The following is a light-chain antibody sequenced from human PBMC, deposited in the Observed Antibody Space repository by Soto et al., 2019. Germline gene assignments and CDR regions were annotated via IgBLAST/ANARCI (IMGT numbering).Light chain of an antibody. CDR1: SSDVGGYNY. Sequence: QSALTQPASVXXSPGQSITISCTGTSSDVGGYNYVSWYQQHPGKAPKLMIFEVSNRPSGVSTHFSGSKSGNTASLTIAGLQVEDEADYYCSSYTSSSTWVFGGGTRVTVL. V-gene: IGLV2-14*01. J-gene: IGLJ3*02. CDR3: SSYTSSSTWV. CDR2: EVS.